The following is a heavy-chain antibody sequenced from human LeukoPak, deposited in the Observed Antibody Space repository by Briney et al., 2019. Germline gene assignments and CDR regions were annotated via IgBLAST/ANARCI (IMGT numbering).Heavy chain of an antibody. D-gene: IGHD1-26*01. V-gene: IGHV3-23*01. CDR2: ISGSGGST. CDR3: AKDPRAGGGSS. J-gene: IGHJ5*02. Sequence: PGGSLRLSCAASGFTFSSYSMSGVRQVPGKGLEWVSGISGSGGSTFYADSVKGRLTISRDNSKNTLYLQMNSLRAEDTAIYYCAKDPRAGGGSSWGRGTLVSVPS. CDR1: GFTFSSYS.